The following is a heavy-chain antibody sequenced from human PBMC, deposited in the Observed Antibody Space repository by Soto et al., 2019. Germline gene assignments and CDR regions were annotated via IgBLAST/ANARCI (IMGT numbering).Heavy chain of an antibody. CDR1: GFTFSSYA. D-gene: IGHD3-16*01. CDR2: ISGSGGST. Sequence: EVQLLESGGCLVQPGGSLRLSCAASGFTFSSYAMSWVRQAPGKGLEWVSAISGSGGSTYYADSVKGRFTISRDNSKNTLDLQMNSLRAEDTAVYYCAKDWGWGSYGALDYWGQGTLVTVSS. CDR3: AKDWGWGSYGALDY. V-gene: IGHV3-23*01. J-gene: IGHJ4*02.